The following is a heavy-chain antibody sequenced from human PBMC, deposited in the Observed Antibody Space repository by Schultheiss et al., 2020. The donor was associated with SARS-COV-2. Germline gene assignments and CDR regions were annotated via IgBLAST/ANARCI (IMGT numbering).Heavy chain of an antibody. D-gene: IGHD4-17*01. CDR1: GFTVSSNY. CDR2: IYSGGST. CDR3: ARLRYGDYGPAFDY. V-gene: IGHV3-66*04. Sequence: GSLRLSCAASGFTVSSNYMSWVRQAPGKGLEWVSVIYSGGSTYYADSVKGRFTISRDNSKNTLYLQMNSLRAEDTAVYYCARLRYGDYGPAFDYWGQGTLVTVSS. J-gene: IGHJ4*02.